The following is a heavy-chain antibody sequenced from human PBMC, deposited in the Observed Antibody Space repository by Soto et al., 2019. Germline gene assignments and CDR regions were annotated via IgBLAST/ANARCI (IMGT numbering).Heavy chain of an antibody. Sequence: QVQLVESGGGVAQPGRSLRLSCAASGFTFSSYAMHWVRQAPGKGLEWVAVISYDGSNKYYADSVKGRFTISRDNSKNTLYLQMNSLRAEDTAVYYCARGGDYGDYGGYFDYWGQGTLVTVSS. CDR3: ARGGDYGDYGGYFDY. V-gene: IGHV3-30-3*01. CDR1: GFTFSSYA. CDR2: ISYDGSNK. J-gene: IGHJ4*02. D-gene: IGHD4-17*01.